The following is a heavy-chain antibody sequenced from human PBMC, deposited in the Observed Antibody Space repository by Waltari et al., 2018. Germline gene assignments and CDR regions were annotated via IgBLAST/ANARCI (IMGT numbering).Heavy chain of an antibody. CDR2: IYYSGST. J-gene: IGHJ1*01. CDR3: ARVKGSGGDNGIFQH. CDR1: GGSISSYY. Sequence: QVQLQESGPGLVKPSETLSLTCTVSGGSISSYYWSWIRQPPGKGLEWIGYIYYSGSTNYNPSLTSRVTISVDTSKNQFSLKLSSVTAADTAVYYCARVKGSGGDNGIFQHWGQGTLVTVSS. V-gene: IGHV4-59*01. D-gene: IGHD3-10*01.